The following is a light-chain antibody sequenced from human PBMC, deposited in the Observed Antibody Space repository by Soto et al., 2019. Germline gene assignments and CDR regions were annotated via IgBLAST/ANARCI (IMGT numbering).Light chain of an antibody. Sequence: QSALTQPASVSGSPGQSITISCSGTGSDVGSYNLVSWYKHHPGKAPKLIIYQVTKRPSGVSNRFSGSKSGNTASLTISGLQSAGEADYYCCSFAGSPWVFGGGTKLTV. CDR3: CSFAGSPWV. J-gene: IGLJ3*02. CDR2: QVT. CDR1: GSDVGSYNL. V-gene: IGLV2-23*02.